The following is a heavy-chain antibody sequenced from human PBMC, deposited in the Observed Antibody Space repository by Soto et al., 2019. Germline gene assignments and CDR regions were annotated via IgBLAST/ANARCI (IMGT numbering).Heavy chain of an antibody. Sequence: GGSLRLSCAASGFTFSSYEMNWVRQAPGKGLEWVSYISSSGSTIYYADSVKGRFTISRDNAKNPLYLQMNSLRAEDTAVYYGAREDGPGELGGMDVWGQGTTVTVSS. V-gene: IGHV3-48*03. J-gene: IGHJ6*02. CDR2: ISSSGSTI. CDR1: GFTFSSYE. CDR3: AREDGPGELGGMDV. D-gene: IGHD3-10*01.